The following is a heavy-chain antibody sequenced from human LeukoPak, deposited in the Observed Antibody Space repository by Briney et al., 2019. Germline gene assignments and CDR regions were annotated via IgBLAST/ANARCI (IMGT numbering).Heavy chain of an antibody. CDR3: ARELVRGADDAFDI. V-gene: IGHV3-21*01. D-gene: IGHD3-10*01. CDR1: GFTFSSYS. J-gene: IGHJ3*02. Sequence: PGGSLRLSCAASGFTFSSYSMNWVRQAPGKGLEWVSSISSSSSYIYYADSVKGRFTISRDNAKNSLYLQMNSLRAEDTAVYYCARELVRGADDAFDIWGQGTMVTVSS. CDR2: ISSSSSYI.